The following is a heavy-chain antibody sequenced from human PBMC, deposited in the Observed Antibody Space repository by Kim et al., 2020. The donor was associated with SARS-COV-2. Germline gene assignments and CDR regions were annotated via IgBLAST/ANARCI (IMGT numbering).Heavy chain of an antibody. J-gene: IGHJ6*02. CDR2: IYSGGST. CDR1: GFTVSSNY. Sequence: GGSLRLSCAASGFTVSSNYMSWVRQAPGKGLEWVSVIYSGGSTYYADSVKGRFTISRDNSKNTLYLQMNSLRAEDTAVYYCAREEWLYHYYYGMDVWGQGTTVTVSS. V-gene: IGHV3-53*01. CDR3: AREEWLYHYYYGMDV. D-gene: IGHD6-19*01.